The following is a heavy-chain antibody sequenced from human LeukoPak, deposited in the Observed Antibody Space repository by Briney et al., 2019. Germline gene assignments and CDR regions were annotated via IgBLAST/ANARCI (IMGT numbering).Heavy chain of an antibody. CDR1: GYTFTSYD. CDR2: MNPNSGNT. V-gene: IGHV1-8*01. D-gene: IGHD3-10*01. Sequence: ASVKVSCKASGYTFTSYDLNWVRQATGQGLEWMGWMNPNSGNTGYAQKFQGRVTMTRNTSISTAYMELSSLRSEDTAVYYCARGIGVRGVNPPYYYYGMDVWGQGTTVTVSS. J-gene: IGHJ6*02. CDR3: ARGIGVRGVNPPYYYYGMDV.